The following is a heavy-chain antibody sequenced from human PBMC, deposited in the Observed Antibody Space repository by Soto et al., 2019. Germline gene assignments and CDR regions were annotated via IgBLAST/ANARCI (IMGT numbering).Heavy chain of an antibody. D-gene: IGHD6-13*01. CDR3: ARELRYSSSWPTSSFDY. CDR2: IYYSGST. Sequence: QVQLQESGPGLVKPSETLSLTCTVSGGSVSSGSYYWSWIRQPPGKGLEWIGYIYYSGSTNYNPSLKSRVTISVDTSKNQFSLKLSSVTAADTAVYYCARELRYSSSWPTSSFDYWGQGTLVTVSS. V-gene: IGHV4-61*01. CDR1: GGSVSSGSYY. J-gene: IGHJ4*02.